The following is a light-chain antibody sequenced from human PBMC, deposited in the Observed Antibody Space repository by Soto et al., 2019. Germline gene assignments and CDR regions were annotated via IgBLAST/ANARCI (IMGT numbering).Light chain of an antibody. CDR1: SGHSSYA. Sequence: QPVLTQSPSASASLGASVKLTCTLSSGHSSYAIAWHQQQPEKGPRYLMKLNSDGSHSKGDGIPDRFSGSSSGAERYLTISSLQSEDEADYSCQTWGTGIHVVFGGGTKVTVL. V-gene: IGLV4-69*01. J-gene: IGLJ2*01. CDR3: QTWGTGIHVV. CDR2: LNSDGSH.